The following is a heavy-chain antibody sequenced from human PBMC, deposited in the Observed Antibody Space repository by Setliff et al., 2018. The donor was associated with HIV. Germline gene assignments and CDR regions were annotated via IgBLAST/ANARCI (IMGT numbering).Heavy chain of an antibody. Sequence: PGGSLRLSCAASRFDFNNYWMCWVRQAPGKGLEWVANIGQDGSEKNYVDSVQGRFTISRDNAQNSLYLQLNSLRAEDTGVYHCARHPYGVFDYWGQGTLVTVSS. CDR1: RFDFNNYW. D-gene: IGHD3-3*01. V-gene: IGHV3-7*01. J-gene: IGHJ4*02. CDR2: IGQDGSEK. CDR3: ARHPYGVFDY.